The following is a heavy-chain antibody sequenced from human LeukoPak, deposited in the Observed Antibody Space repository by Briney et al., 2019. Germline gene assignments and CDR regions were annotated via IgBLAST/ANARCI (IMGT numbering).Heavy chain of an antibody. CDR1: GFTFSSYS. CDR3: AIVNSGSYSSGRWFDP. D-gene: IGHD1-26*01. V-gene: IGHV3-21*04. CDR2: ISSSSSYI. Sequence: SGGSLRLSCAASGFTFSSYSMNWVRQAPGKGLEWVSSISSSSSYIYYADSVKGRFTISRDNAKNSLYLQMNSLRSEDTAVYYCAIVNSGSYSSGRWFDPWGQGTLVTVSS. J-gene: IGHJ5*02.